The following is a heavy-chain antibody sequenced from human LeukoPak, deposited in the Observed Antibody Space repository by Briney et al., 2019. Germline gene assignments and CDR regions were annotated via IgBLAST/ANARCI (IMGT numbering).Heavy chain of an antibody. J-gene: IGHJ4*02. CDR3: AKEGDYYYDSSGYYFDY. CDR1: GFTFSSYA. CDR2: ISGSGGST. V-gene: IGHV3-23*01. D-gene: IGHD3-22*01. Sequence: RGSLRLSCAASGFTFSSYAMSWVRQAPGKGLEWVSAISGSGGSTYYADSVKGRFTISRDNSKNTLYLQMNSLRAEDTAVYYCAKEGDYYYDSSGYYFDYWGQGTLVTVSS.